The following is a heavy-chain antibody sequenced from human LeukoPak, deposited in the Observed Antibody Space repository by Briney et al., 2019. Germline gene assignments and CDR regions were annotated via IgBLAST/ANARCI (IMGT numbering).Heavy chain of an antibody. CDR1: GFTVSSNY. V-gene: IGHV3-21*01. J-gene: IGHJ2*01. Sequence: GGSLRLSCAASGFTVSSNYMSWVRQAPGKGLEWVSSISTGSTYIYYADSVKGRFTISRDNAKNSLYLQMNSLRVEDTAVYYCAGSDTIGYLPREWDYWYFDLWGRGTLVTVSS. CDR2: ISTGSTYI. CDR3: AGSDTIGYLPREWDYWYFDL. D-gene: IGHD3-22*01.